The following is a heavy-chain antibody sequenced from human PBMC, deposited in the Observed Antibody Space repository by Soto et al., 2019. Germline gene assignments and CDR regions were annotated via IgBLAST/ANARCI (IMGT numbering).Heavy chain of an antibody. D-gene: IGHD2-8*01. V-gene: IGHV3-33*01. CDR1: GVAFTRSG. CDR2: LFSDGSSK. CDR3: ARDKGVTCLDN. Sequence: DLEESGGGVVQPGRSLGLSCAASGVAFTRSGMHWVRQAPGKGLEWVAFLFSDGSSKYYAYSVKGRFTISRDNSKNTLYLHMNNLSAEDTAIYYCARDKGVTCLDNWGQGTLVTVSS. J-gene: IGHJ4*02.